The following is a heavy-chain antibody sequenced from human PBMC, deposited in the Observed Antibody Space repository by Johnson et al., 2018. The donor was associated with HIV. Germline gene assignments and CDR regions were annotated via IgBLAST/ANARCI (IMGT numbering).Heavy chain of an antibody. CDR1: GFIFSGSA. J-gene: IGHJ3*02. D-gene: IGHD5-18*01. Sequence: QVQLVESGGGVVQPGRSLRLSCAASGFIFSGSAMHWVRQAPGKGLEWVASISDEGSNIHYAASVKGRFTISRDNSKKTLYLQMNSLRAEDTAVYYCARDAFKDTAMAYAFDIWGQGTMVTVSS. CDR3: ARDAFKDTAMAYAFDI. CDR2: ISDEGSNI. V-gene: IGHV3-30-3*01.